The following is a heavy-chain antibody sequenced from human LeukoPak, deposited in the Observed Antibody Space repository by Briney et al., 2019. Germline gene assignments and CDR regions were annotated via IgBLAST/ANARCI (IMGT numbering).Heavy chain of an antibody. V-gene: IGHV1-2*02. CDR1: GHTFTGYY. J-gene: IGHJ4*02. CDR2: INPNSGGT. D-gene: IGHD4-17*01. Sequence: ASVKVSRKASGHTFTGYYMHWVRQAPGQGLEWMGWINPNSGGTNYAQKFQGRVTMTRDTSISTAYMELSRLRSDDTAVYYCARGPRGDEGFDYWGQGTLVTVSS. CDR3: ARGPRGDEGFDY.